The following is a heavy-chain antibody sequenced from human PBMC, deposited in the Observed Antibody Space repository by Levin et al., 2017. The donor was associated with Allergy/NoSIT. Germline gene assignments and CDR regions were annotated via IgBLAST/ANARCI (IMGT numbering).Heavy chain of an antibody. V-gene: IGHV3-48*02. CDR1: GFTFSSYS. CDR3: ASGLITRTIVVVVAAIDAFDI. J-gene: IGHJ3*02. CDR2: ISSSSSTI. Sequence: GGSLRLSCAASGFTFSSYSMNWVRQAPGKGLEWVSYISSSSSTIYYADSVKGRFTISRDNAKNSLYLQMNSLRDEDTAVYYCASGLITRTIVVVVAAIDAFDIWGQGTMVTVSS. D-gene: IGHD2-15*01.